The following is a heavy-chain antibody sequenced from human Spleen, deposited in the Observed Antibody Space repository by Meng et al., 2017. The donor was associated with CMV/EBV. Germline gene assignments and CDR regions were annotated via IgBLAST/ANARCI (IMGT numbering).Heavy chain of an antibody. Sequence: GSLRLSCTVSGGSIGTYYWSWIRQPPGKGLECIGYIYYSGSSNYNPSLKSRVTISVATSKNQFSLKLSSVTAADTAVYYCARKGITMVGVEDYWGQGTLVTVSS. V-gene: IGHV4-59*01. CDR2: IYYSGSS. D-gene: IGHD3-3*01. CDR1: GGSIGTYY. J-gene: IGHJ4*02. CDR3: ARKGITMVGVEDY.